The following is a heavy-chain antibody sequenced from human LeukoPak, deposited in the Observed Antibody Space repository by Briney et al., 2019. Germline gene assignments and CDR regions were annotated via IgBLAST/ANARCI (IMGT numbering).Heavy chain of an antibody. CDR3: AKKDGDF. Sequence: SETPSLTCSVSGVSISEYYWTWFRQPAGKGLEWIGRIYITGSTNYNPSLKSRVTMSVDTSKNQLSLKLTSLTAADTAVCYCAKKDGDFWGQGTLVSVSS. CDR1: GVSISEYY. J-gene: IGHJ4*02. V-gene: IGHV4-4*07. CDR2: IYITGST.